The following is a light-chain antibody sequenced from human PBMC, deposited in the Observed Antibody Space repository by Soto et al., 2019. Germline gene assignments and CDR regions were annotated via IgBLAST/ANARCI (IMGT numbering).Light chain of an antibody. CDR1: QTINNN. CDR3: QQSFSTPYT. J-gene: IGKJ2*01. CDR2: SAS. V-gene: IGKV1-39*01. Sequence: DIQMTQSPSSLSASVGDRVTITCRASQTINNNLNWYQQKPGQAPNLLIYSASDFQSGVPSRFSGSGSWTEFTLTSSGLQPEDFATYYCQQSFSTPYTFGQGTELEI.